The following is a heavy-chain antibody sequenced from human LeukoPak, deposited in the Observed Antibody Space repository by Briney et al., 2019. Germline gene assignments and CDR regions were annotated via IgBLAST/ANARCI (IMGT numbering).Heavy chain of an antibody. D-gene: IGHD2-15*01. CDR2: ISGSGGST. Sequence: SGGSLRLSCAASGFTFSSYAMSWVRQAPGKGLEWVSAISGSGGSTYYADSVKGRFTISRDNSKNTLYLQMNSLRAEDTAVYYCARTGYCSGGSCYDNWFDPWGQGTLVTVSS. J-gene: IGHJ5*02. CDR1: GFTFSSYA. CDR3: ARTGYCSGGSCYDNWFDP. V-gene: IGHV3-23*01.